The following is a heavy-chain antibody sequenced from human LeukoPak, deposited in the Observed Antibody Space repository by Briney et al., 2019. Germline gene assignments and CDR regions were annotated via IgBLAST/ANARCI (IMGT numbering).Heavy chain of an antibody. Sequence: GGSLRLSCAASGFTFSSYSMNWVRQAPGKGLEWVSSISSSGSYIYYADLLKGRFIISRDNAKNSLYLPMNTLRAQDTAVYYCALSSGSWDWFDPWGQGTLVTVSS. D-gene: IGHD6-13*01. CDR3: ALSSGSWDWFDP. J-gene: IGHJ5*02. CDR1: GFTFSSYS. CDR2: ISSSGSYI. V-gene: IGHV3-21*01.